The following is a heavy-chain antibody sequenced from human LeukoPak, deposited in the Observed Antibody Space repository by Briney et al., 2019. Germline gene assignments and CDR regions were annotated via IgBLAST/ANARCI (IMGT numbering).Heavy chain of an antibody. D-gene: IGHD3-16*01. CDR2: IKSKTDGGTT. CDR3: TTLQNGGY. CDR1: GFTFSSYS. J-gene: IGHJ4*02. V-gene: IGHV3-15*01. Sequence: GGSLRLSCAASGFTFSSYSMNWVRQAPGKGLEWVGRIKSKTDGGTTDYAAPVKGRFTISRDDSQNTLYLHMNSLRGEDTAVYYCTTLQNGGYWGQGTLVTVSS.